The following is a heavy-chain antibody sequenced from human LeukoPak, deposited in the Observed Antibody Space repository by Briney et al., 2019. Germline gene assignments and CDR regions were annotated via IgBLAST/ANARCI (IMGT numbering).Heavy chain of an antibody. Sequence: SETLSLTCAVYGGSFSGYYWSWIRQPPGKGLEWIGEINHSGSTNYNPSLKSRVTISVDTSKNQFSLKLSSVTAADTAVYYCARGKGIAAAGTSWFDPWGQGTLVTVSS. CDR1: GGSFSGYY. V-gene: IGHV4-34*01. J-gene: IGHJ5*02. D-gene: IGHD6-13*01. CDR3: ARGKGIAAAGTSWFDP. CDR2: INHSGST.